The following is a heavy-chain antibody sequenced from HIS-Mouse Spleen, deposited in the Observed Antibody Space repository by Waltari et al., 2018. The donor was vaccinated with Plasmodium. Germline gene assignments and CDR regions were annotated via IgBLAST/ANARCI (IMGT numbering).Heavy chain of an antibody. CDR1: GFPFSTAW. Sequence: EVQLVESGGGLVKPGGSLRLSCAASGFPFSTAWTSWVRQAPGKGLEWVGRIKSKTDGGTTDYAAPVKGRFTISRDDSKNTLYLQMNSLKTEDTAVYYCTTEYYYGSGSYSFDYWGQGTLVTVSS. J-gene: IGHJ4*02. D-gene: IGHD3-10*01. CDR2: IKSKTDGGTT. CDR3: TTEYYYGSGSYSFDY. V-gene: IGHV3-15*01.